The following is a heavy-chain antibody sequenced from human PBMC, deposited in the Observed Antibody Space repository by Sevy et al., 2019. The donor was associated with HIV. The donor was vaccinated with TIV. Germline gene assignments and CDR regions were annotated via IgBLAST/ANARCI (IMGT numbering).Heavy chain of an antibody. Sequence: ASVKVSCKASGYTFTGYYMHWVRQAPGQGLEWMGWINPNSGGTNYAQKFQGRVTMTRDTSISTAYMELSRLRSDDTVVYYCARANNYDILTGYYGDYHYWGQGTLVTVSS. D-gene: IGHD3-9*01. V-gene: IGHV1-2*02. J-gene: IGHJ4*02. CDR2: INPNSGGT. CDR3: ARANNYDILTGYYGDYHY. CDR1: GYTFTGYY.